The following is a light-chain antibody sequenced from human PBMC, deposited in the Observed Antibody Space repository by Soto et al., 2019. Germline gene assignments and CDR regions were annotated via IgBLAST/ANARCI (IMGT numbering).Light chain of an antibody. J-gene: IGKJ2*01. CDR2: WAS. Sequence: DIVMTQSPASLTVSLGERATINCKSSQSVLYSSNSKNYLAWYQKNPGQPPRLLVSWASTRESGVPDRFSGSGSGTDFTLTISSLQAEDAAVYYCQQYYSVPLTFGQGTKLEIK. V-gene: IGKV4-1*01. CDR1: QSVLYSSNSKNY. CDR3: QQYYSVPLT.